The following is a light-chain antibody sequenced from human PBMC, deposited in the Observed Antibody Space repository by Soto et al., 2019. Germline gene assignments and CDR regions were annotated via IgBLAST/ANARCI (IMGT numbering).Light chain of an antibody. V-gene: IGLV2-11*01. Sequence: QSALTQPRSVYGSPGQSVTISCTGSSSDVGGYNYVSWYQQYPGQAPKLMIYDVNKRPSGVPDRFSGSKSGNTASLTISGLQSEYEADYYCCSFAGSPYVFGTGTKVTVL. CDR3: CSFAGSPYV. J-gene: IGLJ1*01. CDR2: DVN. CDR1: SSDVGGYNY.